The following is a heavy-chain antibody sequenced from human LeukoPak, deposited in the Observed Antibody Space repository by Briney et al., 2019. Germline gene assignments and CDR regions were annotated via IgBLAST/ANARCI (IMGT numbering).Heavy chain of an antibody. CDR1: GGSISSYY. J-gene: IGHJ5*02. CDR3: ARRGYSYGFSPGSWFDP. V-gene: IGHV4-59*08. Sequence: KASETLSLTCTVSGGSISSYYWSWIRQPPGKGLEWIGYIYYSGSTNYNPSLKSRVTISVDMSKNQFSLKLSSVTAADTAVYYCARRGYSYGFSPGSWFDPWGQGTLVTVSS. CDR2: IYYSGST. D-gene: IGHD5-18*01.